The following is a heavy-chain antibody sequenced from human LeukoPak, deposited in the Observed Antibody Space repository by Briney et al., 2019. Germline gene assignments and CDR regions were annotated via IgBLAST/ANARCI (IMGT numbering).Heavy chain of an antibody. D-gene: IGHD3-16*02. J-gene: IGHJ3*01. CDR2: ISYGGANS. V-gene: IGHV3-23*01. CDR3: AREMQLST. CDR1: GFTFSGSA. Sequence: QPGRCLTPSCAASGFTFSGSAMGWVRPAPGEGLEWVSLISYGGANSYYTASVRGRFTISRDNSNDTLFLQMNSLRAEDTAIYYCAREMQLSTWGLGTMVTVSS.